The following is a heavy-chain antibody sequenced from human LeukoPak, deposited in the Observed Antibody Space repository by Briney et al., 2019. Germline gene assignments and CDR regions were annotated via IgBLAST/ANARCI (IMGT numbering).Heavy chain of an antibody. CDR2: IYAGVST. Sequence: GGSLRLSCEASGFTFSSYSMNWVRQAPGKGLEWVSVIYAGVSTYYADSVKGRFTISRDNSKNTLYLQMNSLRAEDTAVYYCARGQLDAYYYYYGLDVWGQGTTVAVSS. J-gene: IGHJ6*02. CDR1: GFTFSSYS. D-gene: IGHD1-1*01. CDR3: ARGQLDAYYYYYGLDV. V-gene: IGHV3-66*01.